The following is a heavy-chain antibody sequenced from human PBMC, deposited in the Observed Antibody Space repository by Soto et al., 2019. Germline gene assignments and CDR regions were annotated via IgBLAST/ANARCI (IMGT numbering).Heavy chain of an antibody. CDR2: IYSGGAT. D-gene: IGHD5-12*01. J-gene: IGHJ4*02. CDR1: GFTVSSNY. Sequence: EVQLVETGGGLIQPGGSLRLSCEASGFTVSSNYMSLVRQAPGKGLEWVSIIYSGGATYYADSVKGRFTISKENSKNTLYLQMNSLRVEDTAVYYCARGRWLRLFDYWGQGTLVTVSS. V-gene: IGHV3-53*02. CDR3: ARGRWLRLFDY.